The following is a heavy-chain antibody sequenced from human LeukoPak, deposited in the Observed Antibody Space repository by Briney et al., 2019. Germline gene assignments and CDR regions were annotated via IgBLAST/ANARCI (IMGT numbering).Heavy chain of an antibody. D-gene: IGHD3-10*01. V-gene: IGHV4-59*08. CDR3: ARASNLLSGFDY. CDR1: GGSMSTYY. Sequence: SETLSLTCTVSGGSMSTYYWSWIRQPPGKGLEWIGYIYYSGTTYYNPSLKSRVNISVDTSTNQFSLKVTSVTAADTAVYYCARASNLLSGFDYWGQGTLLTVSS. CDR2: IYYSGTT. J-gene: IGHJ4*02.